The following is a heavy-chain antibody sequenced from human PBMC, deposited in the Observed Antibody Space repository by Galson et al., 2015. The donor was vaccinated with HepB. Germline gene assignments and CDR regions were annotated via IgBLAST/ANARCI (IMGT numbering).Heavy chain of an antibody. Sequence: SVKVSCKASGGTFSSYAISWVRQAPGQGLEWMGKIIPILGIANYAQKFQGRVTITADKSTSTAYMELSSLRSEGTAVYYCARGSRTMVRGVIITGVDYWGQGTLVTVSS. CDR2: IIPILGIA. V-gene: IGHV1-69*04. CDR1: GGTFSSYA. CDR3: ARGSRTMVRGVIITGVDY. D-gene: IGHD3-10*01. J-gene: IGHJ4*02.